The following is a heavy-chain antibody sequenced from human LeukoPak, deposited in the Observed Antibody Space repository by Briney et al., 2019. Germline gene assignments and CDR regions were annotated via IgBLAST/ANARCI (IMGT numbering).Heavy chain of an antibody. D-gene: IGHD6-6*01. CDR3: ARSSSWSPYYFDY. CDR1: GGSIRSYY. Sequence: SETLSLTCTVSGGSIRSYYWSWIRQPPGKGLEWIGYIYYSGSTNYNPSLKSRVTISVDTSKNQFSLKLSSVTAADTAVYYCARSSSWSPYYFDYWGQGTLVTVSS. J-gene: IGHJ4*02. CDR2: IYYSGST. V-gene: IGHV4-59*01.